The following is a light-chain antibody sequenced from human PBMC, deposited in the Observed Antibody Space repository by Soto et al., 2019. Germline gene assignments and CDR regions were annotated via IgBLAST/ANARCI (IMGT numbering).Light chain of an antibody. J-gene: IGLJ1*01. CDR3: SSYTDSSTLYV. V-gene: IGLV2-14*01. CDR2: EVS. CDR1: SSDVGGYKY. Sequence: QSALTQPASVSGSPGQSITISCTGTSSDVGGYKYVSWYQHHPGKAPKLIIYEVSNRPSGVSNRFSGSKSGNTASLTISGLQSEYEAYYYCSSYTDSSTLYVFGTGTKRTVL.